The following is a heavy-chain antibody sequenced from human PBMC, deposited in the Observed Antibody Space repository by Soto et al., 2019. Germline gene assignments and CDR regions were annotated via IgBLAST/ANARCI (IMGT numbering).Heavy chain of an antibody. D-gene: IGHD1-7*01. J-gene: IGHJ4*02. CDR1: GSKFYNAW. V-gene: IGHV5-51*01. CDR2: IKPGASDI. Sequence: GESLKISCKAAGSKFYNAWIGWVRQMPGKGLEWMGIIKPGASDIRYSPSFRGQVIISADAAVSTAYLQLNSLKASETAIYYCARQINYNCDFWGQGTLVTVSS. CDR3: ARQINYNCDF.